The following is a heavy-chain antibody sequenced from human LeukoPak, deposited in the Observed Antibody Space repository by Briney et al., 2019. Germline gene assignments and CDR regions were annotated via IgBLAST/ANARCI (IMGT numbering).Heavy chain of an antibody. V-gene: IGHV3-33*01. CDR3: ARDSGSGYYSLFDY. CDR1: GSTFSSYG. CDR2: IWYDGSNK. J-gene: IGHJ4*02. Sequence: GGSLRLSCAASGSTFSSYGMHWVRQAPGKGLEWVAVIWYDGSNKYYADSVKGRFTISRDNSKNTLYLQMNSLRAEDTAVYYCARDSGSGYYSLFDYRGQGTLVTVSS. D-gene: IGHD3-22*01.